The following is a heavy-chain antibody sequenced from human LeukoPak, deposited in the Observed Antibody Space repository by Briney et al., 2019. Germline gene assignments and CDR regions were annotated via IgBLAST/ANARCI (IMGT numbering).Heavy chain of an antibody. CDR2: ISAYNGNT. V-gene: IGHV1-18*01. CDR3: ARDESSSSWLYY. J-gene: IGHJ4*02. D-gene: IGHD6-13*01. CDR1: GYTFTSYG. Sequence: ASVTVSCTASGYTFTSYGISWVRQAPGQGLEWMGWISAYNGNTKYAQKLQGRVTMTTDTSTSTAYMELTSLRSDDTAVYYCARDESSSSWLYYWGQGALVTVSS.